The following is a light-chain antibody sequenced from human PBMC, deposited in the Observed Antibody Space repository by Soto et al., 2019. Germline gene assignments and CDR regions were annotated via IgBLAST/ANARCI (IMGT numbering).Light chain of an antibody. Sequence: SYELTQPPSVSVSPGQTARITCSGDALPKQYVYGYQQQSGQAPVLLLNKDIERPSGIPERFSGSSSGTTATLTISVVQAEDEADYYCQSSDTSGTYVFGTGTKVTVL. CDR3: QSSDTSGTYV. J-gene: IGLJ1*01. V-gene: IGLV3-25*01. CDR1: ALPKQY. CDR2: KDI.